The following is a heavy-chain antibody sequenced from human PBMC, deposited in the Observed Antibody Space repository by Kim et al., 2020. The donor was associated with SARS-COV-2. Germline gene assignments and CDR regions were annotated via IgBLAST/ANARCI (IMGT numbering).Heavy chain of an antibody. CDR1: GFTVSSNY. CDR2: IYSGGST. D-gene: IGHD5-18*01. J-gene: IGHJ6*03. CDR3: ARDSRWIQLWSYYYYYVDV. V-gene: IGHV3-66*01. Sequence: GGSLRLSCAASGFTVSSNYMSWVRQAPGKGLEWVSVIYSGGSTYYADSVKGRFTISRDNSKNTLYLQMNSLEAEDTAVYYCARDSRWIQLWSYYYYYVDVWGTVTTVTVSS.